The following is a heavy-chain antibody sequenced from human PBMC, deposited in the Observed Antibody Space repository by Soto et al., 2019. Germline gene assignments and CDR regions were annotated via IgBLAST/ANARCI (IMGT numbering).Heavy chain of an antibody. J-gene: IGHJ6*03. D-gene: IGHD6-13*01. Sequence: QLQLQESGPGLVKPSQTLSLTCAVSGGYISNGGYYWSWIRQHPGKGLEWIGSIYFSGSTYYNPSLKSRVTISVATPKNQFSLKLSSVTAGDTAVYYCARDSHSQQPNHRWGGGYMDVWGKGTTVTVSS. CDR2: IYFSGST. CDR3: ARDSHSQQPNHRWGGGYMDV. CDR1: GGYISNGGYY. V-gene: IGHV4-31*11.